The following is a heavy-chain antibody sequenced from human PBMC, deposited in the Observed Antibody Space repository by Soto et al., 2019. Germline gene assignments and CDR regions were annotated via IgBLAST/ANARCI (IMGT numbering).Heavy chain of an antibody. CDR3: ARAGGVGALYYGMDV. CDR2: IVPMYGTT. Sequence: QVQLEQSGAEVKKAGSSVRVSCQASGGTFRSYGISWVRQAPGQGLERMGGIVPMYGTTNYAQRFLGRVTITADQSTSTAYMELSSLRSEDRAVYYCARAGGVGALYYGMDVWGQGTTVTVSS. D-gene: IGHD1-26*01. CDR1: GGTFRSYG. V-gene: IGHV1-69*01. J-gene: IGHJ6*02.